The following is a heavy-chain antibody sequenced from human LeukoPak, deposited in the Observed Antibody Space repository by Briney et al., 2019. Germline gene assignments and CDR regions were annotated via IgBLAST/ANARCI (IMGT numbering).Heavy chain of an antibody. V-gene: IGHV3-30-3*01. J-gene: IGHJ4*02. CDR3: ARAHRASYYYGSGSLDY. CDR1: GFTFSSYA. CDR2: ISYDGSNK. Sequence: PGGSLRLSCAASGFTFSSYAMHWVRQAPGKGLEWVAVISYDGSNKYYADSVKGRFTISRDNSKNTLYLQMNSLRAEDTAVYYCARAHRASYYYGSGSLDYWGQGTLVTVSS. D-gene: IGHD3-10*01.